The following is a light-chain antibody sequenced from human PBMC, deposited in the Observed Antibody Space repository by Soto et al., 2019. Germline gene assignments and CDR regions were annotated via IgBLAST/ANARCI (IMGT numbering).Light chain of an antibody. J-gene: IGKJ5*01. CDR1: QSVSIY. CDR3: QQRSDWPLT. CDR2: DAS. V-gene: IGKV3-11*01. Sequence: EIVLTQSPATLSLSPGERATLSCRASQSVSIYLAWYQQKPGQAPRLLIYDASNRASGTPARFSGSGSGTDFTRTISSLEPEDFAVYYCQQRSDWPLTFGQGTRLEIK.